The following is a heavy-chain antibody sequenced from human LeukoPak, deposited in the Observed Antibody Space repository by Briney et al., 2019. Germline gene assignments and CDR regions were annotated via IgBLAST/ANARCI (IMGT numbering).Heavy chain of an antibody. CDR1: GGDFSGNY. D-gene: IGHD3-3*01. CDR2: MDHSGST. CDR3: ARGQGDAWSGYVLNV. J-gene: IGHJ6*04. V-gene: IGHV4-34*01. Sequence: SETLSVTCAVYGGDFSGNYWSWIRQPPGKGLEWIGEMDHSGSTNYNPSLKSRVTISVDTSKNHFSLKLSSVTAADTAVYYCARGQGDAWSGYVLNVWGEGTTVTVSS.